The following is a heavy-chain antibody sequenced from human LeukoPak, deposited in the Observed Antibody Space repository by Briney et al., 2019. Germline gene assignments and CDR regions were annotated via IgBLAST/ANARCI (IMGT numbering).Heavy chain of an antibody. CDR2: FDVAETDT. V-gene: IGHV1-24*01. CDR1: GYTLTELS. J-gene: IGHJ4*02. D-gene: IGHD3-3*01. CDR3: SSSGVEEWQGLHF. Sequence: ASVKVSSTVSGYTLTELSMHWVRQSPGKGLEWMGGFDVAETDTIYAQKFQGRVTMTEDTSTDTAYMELNSLSSEDTAVYYCSSSGVEEWQGLHFWGQGTLVTVSS.